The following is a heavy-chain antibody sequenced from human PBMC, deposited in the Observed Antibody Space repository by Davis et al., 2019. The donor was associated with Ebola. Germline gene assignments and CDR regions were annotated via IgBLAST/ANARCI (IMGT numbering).Heavy chain of an antibody. D-gene: IGHD4-17*01. CDR1: GFTFSSYG. CDR3: ARRNYGDYRTDY. V-gene: IGHV3-21*01. Sequence: GGSLRLSCAASGFTFSSYGMHWVRQAPGKGLEWVSSISSSSSYIYYADSVKGRFTISRDNAKNSLYLQMNSLRAEDTAVYYCARRNYGDYRTDYWGQGTLVTVSS. J-gene: IGHJ4*02. CDR2: ISSSSSYI.